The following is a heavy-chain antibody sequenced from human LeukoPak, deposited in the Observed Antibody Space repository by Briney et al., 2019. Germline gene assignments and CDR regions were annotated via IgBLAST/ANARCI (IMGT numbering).Heavy chain of an antibody. CDR1: GFTFSSYA. D-gene: IGHD3-9*01. Sequence: GGTLILSCAASGFTFSSYAMSWVRQAPGKGLEWVSVISGSGGSTYYADSVKGRFTISRDNSKNTLYLQINSLRAEDTAVYYCARDFAGWGYFDLWGRGTQVTVSS. J-gene: IGHJ2*01. CDR3: ARDFAGWGYFDL. CDR2: ISGSGGST. V-gene: IGHV3-23*01.